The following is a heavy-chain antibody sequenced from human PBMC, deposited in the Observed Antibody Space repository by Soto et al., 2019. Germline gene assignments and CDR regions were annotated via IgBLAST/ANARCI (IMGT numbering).Heavy chain of an antibody. V-gene: IGHV1-18*01. J-gene: IGHJ5*02. CDR1: GYTFTSYG. CDR2: ISAYNGNT. Sequence: ASVKVSCKASGYTFTSYGISWVRQAPGQGLEWMGWISAYNGNTNYAQKLQGRVTMTTDTSTSTAYMELRSLRSDDTAVCYCARDWFGELYEGWFDPWGQGTLVTVSS. D-gene: IGHD3-10*01. CDR3: ARDWFGELYEGWFDP.